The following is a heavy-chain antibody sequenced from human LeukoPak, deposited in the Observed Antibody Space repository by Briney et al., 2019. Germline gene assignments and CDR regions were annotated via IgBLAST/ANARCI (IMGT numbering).Heavy chain of an antibody. Sequence: GGSLRLSCAASGFTFDDYGMSWVRQAPGKGLEWVSGINWNGGSTGYADSVKGRFTISRDNARNSLYLQMNSLRAEDTALYYCARDRGDCSSTGCYPLADYWGQGTLVTVSS. J-gene: IGHJ4*02. CDR1: GFTFDDYG. V-gene: IGHV3-20*04. D-gene: IGHD2-2*03. CDR3: ARDRGDCSSTGCYPLADY. CDR2: INWNGGST.